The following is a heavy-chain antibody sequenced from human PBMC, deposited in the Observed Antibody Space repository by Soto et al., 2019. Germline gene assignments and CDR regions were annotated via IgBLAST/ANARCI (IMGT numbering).Heavy chain of an antibody. CDR3: ASERRLGIVGMDV. J-gene: IGHJ6*01. CDR2: MNRNSGNT. Sequence: QVQLVQSGAEVKKPGASVKVSCKASGYTFTSDDINWVRQATGQGLEWMGWMNRNSGNTGYAQKFQGRVTMTWNTSISTAYMELSSLRSADTAVYYCASERRLGIVGMDVWGQGTTVTVSS. V-gene: IGHV1-8*01. CDR1: GYTFTSDD. D-gene: IGHD7-27*01.